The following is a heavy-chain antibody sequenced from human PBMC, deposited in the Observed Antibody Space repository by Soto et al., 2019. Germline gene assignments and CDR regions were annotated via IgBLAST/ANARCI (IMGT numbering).Heavy chain of an antibody. D-gene: IGHD2-2*01. Sequence: ASVKVSCKASGGTFSSYAISGVRQAPGQGLEWMGGIIPIFCTANYAQKFQGRVTITADESTSTAYMELSSLRSEDTAVYYCARDGRCSSTSCSKGQTYYHYGMDVWGKGTTVTVSS. CDR3: ARDGRCSSTSCSKGQTYYHYGMDV. CDR2: IIPIFCTA. J-gene: IGHJ6*04. CDR1: GGTFSSYA. V-gene: IGHV1-69*13.